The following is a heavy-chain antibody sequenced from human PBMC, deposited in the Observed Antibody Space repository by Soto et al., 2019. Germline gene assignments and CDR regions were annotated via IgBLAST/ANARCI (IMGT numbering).Heavy chain of an antibody. V-gene: IGHV4-4*02. CDR1: GGSISSSNW. J-gene: IGHJ5*02. Sequence: QVQLQESGPGLVKPSGTLSLTCAVSGGSISSSNWWSWVRQPPGKGLEWIGEIYHSGSTNYNPSLRSXXTXSXXKSKNQVALKLSSVTAADTAVYSCARPTTANWFDPWGQGTLVTVSS. D-gene: IGHD4-17*01. CDR2: IYHSGST. CDR3: ARPTTANWFDP.